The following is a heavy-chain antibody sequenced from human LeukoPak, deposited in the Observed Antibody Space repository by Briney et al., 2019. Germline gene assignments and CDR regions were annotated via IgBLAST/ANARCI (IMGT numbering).Heavy chain of an antibody. CDR2: IKQDGSEK. Sequence: GGSLRLSCAASGFTFSTYAMSWVRQTPGKGLEWVANIKQDGSEKYYVDSVKGRFTISRDNAKNSLYLQMNSLRAEDTAVYYCARDLAYSAPFDYWGQGTLVTVSS. CDR3: ARDLAYSAPFDY. CDR1: GFTFSTYA. D-gene: IGHD3-16*01. V-gene: IGHV3-7*01. J-gene: IGHJ4*02.